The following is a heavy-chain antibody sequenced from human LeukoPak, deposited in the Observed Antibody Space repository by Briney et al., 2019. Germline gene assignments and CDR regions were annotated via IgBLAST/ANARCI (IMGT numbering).Heavy chain of an antibody. V-gene: IGHV3-21*01. D-gene: IGHD3-10*01. CDR1: GFTFSSYS. J-gene: IGHJ3*02. CDR3: AREGYGSGSYYNGPNDAFDI. CDR2: ISSSSSYI. Sequence: GGSLRLSCAASGFTFSSYSMNWVRQAPGKGLEWVSSISSSSSYIYYADSVKGRFTISRDNAKNSLYLQMNSLRAEDTAVYYCAREGYGSGSYYNGPNDAFDIWGQGTQVIVSS.